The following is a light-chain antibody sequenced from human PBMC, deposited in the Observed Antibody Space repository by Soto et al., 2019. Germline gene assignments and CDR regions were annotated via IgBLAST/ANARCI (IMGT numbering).Light chain of an antibody. V-gene: IGLV1-51*01. CDR1: RYNIGNNY. CDR2: DNN. CDR3: ATWDSSLRAGV. Sequence: QSVLTQPPSVSAAPGQKVTISCSGSRYNIGNNYVSWYQHLPGAAPKLLIYDNNQRPSGIPDRFSGSKSGTSATLGITGRQTGDEADYYCATWDSSLRAGVFGGGTKLTVL. J-gene: IGLJ2*01.